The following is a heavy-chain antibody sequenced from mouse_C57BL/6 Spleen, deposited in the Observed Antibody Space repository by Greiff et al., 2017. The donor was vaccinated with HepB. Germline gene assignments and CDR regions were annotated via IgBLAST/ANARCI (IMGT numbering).Heavy chain of an antibody. CDR2: IYPGDGDT. D-gene: IGHD1-1*01. CDR1: GYAFSSSW. CDR3: AKEGYYGSPLGY. V-gene: IGHV1-82*01. Sequence: QVQLQQSGPELVKPGASVKISCKASGYAFSSSWMNWVKQRPGKGLEWIGRIYPGDGDTNYNGKFKGKATLTADKSSSTAYMQLSSLTSEDSAVYFCAKEGYYGSPLGYWGQGTTLTVSS. J-gene: IGHJ2*01.